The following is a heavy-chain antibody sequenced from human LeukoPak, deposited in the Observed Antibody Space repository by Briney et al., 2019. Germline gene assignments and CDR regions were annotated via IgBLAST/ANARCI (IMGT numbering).Heavy chain of an antibody. CDR2: ISSSSSTI. J-gene: IGHJ6*02. CDR1: GFTFSSYS. CDR3: ARDWGYYYDTPYYYGMDV. Sequence: GGSLRLSCAASGFTFSSYSMTWVRRAPGKGLEWVSYISSSSSTIYYADSVKGRFTISRDNAKNSLFLQMNSLRAEDTAVYYCARDWGYYYDTPYYYGMDVWGQGTTVTVSS. D-gene: IGHD3-22*01. V-gene: IGHV3-48*01.